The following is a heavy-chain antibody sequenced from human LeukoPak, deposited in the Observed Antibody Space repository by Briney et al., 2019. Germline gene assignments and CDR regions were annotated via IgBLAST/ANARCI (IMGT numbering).Heavy chain of an antibody. D-gene: IGHD3-22*01. V-gene: IGHV3-49*03. CDR3: TDSSGYLLPDY. CDR2: IRSEAYSGTT. CDR1: GGSFSGYY. J-gene: IGHJ4*02. Sequence: LSLTCAVYGGSFSGYYWSWIRQPPGKGLEWVGLIRSEAYSGTTEYATSVKDRFTISRDDSKSLAYLHMNSLKTEDTAVYYCTDSSGYLLPDYWGQGTLVTVSS.